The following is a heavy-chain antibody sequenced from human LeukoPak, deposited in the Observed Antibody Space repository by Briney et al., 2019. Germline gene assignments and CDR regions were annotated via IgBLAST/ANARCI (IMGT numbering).Heavy chain of an antibody. V-gene: IGHV3-23*01. Sequence: GGSLRLSCVASGFRFSDFAMSWVRQAPGKGLEWVSGISDSGRATYYTDSVKGRCTISRDNSKNTVNLQLNNVRAEDTALYFCARHDSFIQFWGQGMQVTVSS. CDR2: ISDSGRAT. J-gene: IGHJ4*02. CDR3: ARHDSFIQF. D-gene: IGHD5-18*01. CDR1: GFRFSDFA.